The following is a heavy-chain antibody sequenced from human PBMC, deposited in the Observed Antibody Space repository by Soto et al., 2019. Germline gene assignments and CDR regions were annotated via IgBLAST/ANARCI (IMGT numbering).Heavy chain of an antibody. CDR3: AKSLAVAPFYYFDY. Sequence: PGGSLRLSCADSGFTFSSYAMSWVRQAPGKGLEWVSAISGSGGSTYYADSVKGRFTISRDNSKNTLYLQMNSLRAEDTAVYYCAKSLAVAPFYYFDYWGQGTLVTVSS. D-gene: IGHD6-19*01. V-gene: IGHV3-23*01. CDR2: ISGSGGST. J-gene: IGHJ4*02. CDR1: GFTFSSYA.